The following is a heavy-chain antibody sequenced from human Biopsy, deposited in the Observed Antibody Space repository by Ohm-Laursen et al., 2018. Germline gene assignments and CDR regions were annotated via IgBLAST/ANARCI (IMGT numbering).Heavy chain of an antibody. V-gene: IGHV3-23*01. CDR1: GFTFSGFS. CDR3: VKQWGGYNFDS. Sequence: SLRLSCAAPGFTFSGFSMNWVRQAPGKGLEWVAHIDVSDYNTYYADSVRGRFTISRDNSKQMVHLEINSLTADDTAVYYCVKQWGGYNFDSWGQGTLVTVSS. D-gene: IGHD1-14*01. J-gene: IGHJ5*01. CDR2: IDVSDYNT.